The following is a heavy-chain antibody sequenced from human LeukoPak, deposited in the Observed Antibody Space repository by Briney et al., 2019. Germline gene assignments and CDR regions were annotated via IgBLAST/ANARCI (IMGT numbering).Heavy chain of an antibody. Sequence: SETLSPTCAVYGGSFSGYYWSWIRQPPGKGLEWIGEINHSGSTNYNPSLKSRVTISVDTSKNQFSLKLSSVTAADTAVYYCARRVSYDILTGYYTSIDYWGQGTLVTVSS. D-gene: IGHD3-9*01. CDR2: INHSGST. J-gene: IGHJ4*02. CDR3: ARRVSYDILTGYYTSIDY. CDR1: GGSFSGYY. V-gene: IGHV4-34*01.